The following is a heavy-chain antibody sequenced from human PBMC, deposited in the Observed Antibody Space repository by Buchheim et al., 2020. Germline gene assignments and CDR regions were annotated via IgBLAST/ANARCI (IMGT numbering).Heavy chain of an antibody. D-gene: IGHD3-22*01. CDR3: AKAGSLTMIVVVNYYFDY. CDR2: ISYDGSNK. Sequence: QVQLVESGGGVVQPGRSLRLSCAASGFTFSSYGMHWVRQAPGKGLEWVAVISYDGSNKYYADSVKGRFTISRDNSKNTLYLQMNSLRAEDTAVYYCAKAGSLTMIVVVNYYFDYWGQRTL. J-gene: IGHJ4*02. V-gene: IGHV3-30*18. CDR1: GFTFSSYG.